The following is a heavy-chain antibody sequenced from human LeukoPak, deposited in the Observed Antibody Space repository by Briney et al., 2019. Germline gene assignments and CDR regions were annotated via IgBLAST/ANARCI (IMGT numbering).Heavy chain of an antibody. CDR2: IYYSGST. CDR1: GGSISRYY. V-gene: IGHV4-59*08. CDR3: ARQGAAAGVDY. D-gene: IGHD6-13*01. J-gene: IGHJ4*02. Sequence: SETLSLTCTVSGGSISRYYWSWIRQPPGKGLEWIGYIYYSGSTNYNPSLKSRVTISVDTSKNQFSLKLSSVTAADTAVYYCARQGAAAGVDYWGQGTLVTVSS.